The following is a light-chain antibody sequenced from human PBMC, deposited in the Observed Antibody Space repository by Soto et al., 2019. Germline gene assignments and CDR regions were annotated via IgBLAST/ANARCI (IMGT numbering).Light chain of an antibody. CDR3: QQYYSTPLT. CDR1: QSLLYSSEHNC. J-gene: IGKJ4*01. CDR2: WAS. V-gene: IGKV4-1*01. Sequence: DIVMTQSPLSLPVIPGEPSSISFISSQSLLYSSEHNCLDWYQQKPGQPPKLLIYWASTRESGVPDRFSGSGSGTDFTLTISSLQAEDVAVYYCQQYYSTPLTFGGGTKVDIK.